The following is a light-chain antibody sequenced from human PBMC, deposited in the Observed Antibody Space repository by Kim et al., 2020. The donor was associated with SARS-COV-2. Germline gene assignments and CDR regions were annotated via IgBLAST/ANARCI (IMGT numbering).Light chain of an antibody. Sequence: ESVLTQSPGTLSLSPGERATLSCRASQSVSSSYLAWYQQKPGQAPRLLIYGASSRATGIPDRFKGTGSETDFTLTITRLEPGDFGVYYCQQYGSPPGTFGQGTRLEIK. CDR1: QSVSSSY. J-gene: IGKJ5*01. V-gene: IGKV3-20*01. CDR2: GAS. CDR3: QQYGSPPGT.